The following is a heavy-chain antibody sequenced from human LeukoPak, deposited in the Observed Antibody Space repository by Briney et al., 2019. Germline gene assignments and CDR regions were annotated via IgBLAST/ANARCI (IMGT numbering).Heavy chain of an antibody. CDR3: ARTRSGYSTLGY. Sequence: SETLSLTCTVSGDSISPYYWSWIRQPPGGGLEWIGYVFYTGSTNYNPSLKSRVTISVDTSRNQFSLKLTSVTAADRAVYYCARTRSGYSTLGYWGQGTLVTVSS. CDR2: VFYTGST. V-gene: IGHV4-59*01. D-gene: IGHD1-26*01. J-gene: IGHJ4*02. CDR1: GDSISPYY.